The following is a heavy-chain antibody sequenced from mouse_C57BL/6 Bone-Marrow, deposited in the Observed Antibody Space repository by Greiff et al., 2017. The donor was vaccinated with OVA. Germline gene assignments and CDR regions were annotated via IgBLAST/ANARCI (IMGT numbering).Heavy chain of an antibody. CDR3: ARHGDYDGSYYAMDY. CDR1: GYTFTSYW. D-gene: IGHD2-4*01. CDR2: IHPNSGST. V-gene: IGHV1-64*01. Sequence: QVQLQQPGAELVKPGASVKLSCKASGYTFTSYWMHWVKQRPGQGLEWIGMIHPNSGSTNYNEKFKSKATLTVDKSSSPAYMQLSSLTSEDSAVYYCARHGDYDGSYYAMDYWGQGTSVTVSS. J-gene: IGHJ4*01.